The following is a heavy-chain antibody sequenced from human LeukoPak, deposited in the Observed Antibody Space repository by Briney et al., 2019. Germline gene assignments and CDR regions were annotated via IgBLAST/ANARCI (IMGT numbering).Heavy chain of an antibody. CDR3: VYQVAGALQ. CDR1: GFSFSTYA. Sequence: AGGSLRLSCSASGFSFSTYALHWVRQAPGKGLEYVSGISSNGGTTYYADSVKGRLTISRDNSKNTLYLQMSSLRPEDTAVYYCVYQVAGALQWGQGTLVTVSS. D-gene: IGHD1-26*01. V-gene: IGHV3-64D*09. CDR2: ISSNGGTT. J-gene: IGHJ4*02.